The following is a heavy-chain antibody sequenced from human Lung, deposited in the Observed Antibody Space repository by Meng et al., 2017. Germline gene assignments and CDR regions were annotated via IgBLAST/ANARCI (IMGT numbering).Heavy chain of an antibody. J-gene: IGHJ4*02. Sequence: QVQPVQSGPELKKPGASVNVSCKASDYTFTGYGVSWVRQAPGQGLEWMAWLGAHDGDTSHAPKFQGRVTVSADRPTATAYMELRSLRSDDTAVYYCARGTPGRSYSDYWGQGTLVTVSS. CDR2: LGAHDGDT. V-gene: IGHV1-18*01. CDR3: ARGTPGRSYSDY. D-gene: IGHD3-10*01. CDR1: DYTFTGYG.